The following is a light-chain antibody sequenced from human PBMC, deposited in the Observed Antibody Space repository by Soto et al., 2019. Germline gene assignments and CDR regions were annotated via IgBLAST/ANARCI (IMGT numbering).Light chain of an antibody. V-gene: IGKV3-11*01. CDR1: QSVTSY. CDR3: QQRSNWSPPA. Sequence: EIVLTQSPATPSLSPGERATLSCRASQSVTSYLAWYQQKPGQAPRLLISDTSSRATGVPARFSGSGSETDFTLTISSLEPEDFAVYYCQQRSNWSPPAFGGGTKVDIK. J-gene: IGKJ4*01. CDR2: DTS.